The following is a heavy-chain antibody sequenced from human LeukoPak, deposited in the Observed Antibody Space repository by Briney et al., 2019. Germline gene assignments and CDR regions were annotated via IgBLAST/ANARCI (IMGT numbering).Heavy chain of an antibody. CDR3: ARVGRYSYGSYYFDY. D-gene: IGHD5-18*01. CDR2: ITAYNGNT. J-gene: IGHJ4*02. CDR1: GNTFNSYG. V-gene: IGHV1-18*01. Sequence: ASVKVSCKTPGNTFNSYGISWVRQAPGQGLEWLGWITAYNGNTDYVQKFQGRVTMTTDTSTSTAYMELRSLTSDDTAVYYCARVGRYSYGSYYFDYWGQGTLVTVSS.